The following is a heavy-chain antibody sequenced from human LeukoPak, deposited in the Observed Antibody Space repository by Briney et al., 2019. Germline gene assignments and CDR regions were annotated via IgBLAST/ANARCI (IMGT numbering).Heavy chain of an antibody. CDR2: IYYSGST. Sequence: GSLRLSCTASGFTFSNAWMSWIRQPPGKGLEWIGSIYYSGSTYYNPSLKSRVTISVDTSKNQFSLKLSSVTAADTAVYYCASPAPYSSGWSDYWGQGTLVTVSS. CDR3: ASPAPYSSGWSDY. V-gene: IGHV4-39*01. D-gene: IGHD6-19*01. CDR1: GFTFSNAW. J-gene: IGHJ4*02.